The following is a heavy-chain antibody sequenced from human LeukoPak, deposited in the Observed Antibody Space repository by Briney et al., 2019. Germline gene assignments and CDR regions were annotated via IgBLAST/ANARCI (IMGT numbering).Heavy chain of an antibody. V-gene: IGHV3-48*03. J-gene: IGHJ6*03. CDR1: GFTFSSYE. D-gene: IGHD3-16*01. CDR2: ISSSGSTI. CDR3: AKDSGSNYDFFYMDV. Sequence: GGSLRLSCAASGFTFSSYEMNWVRQAPGKGLEWVSYISSSGSTIYYADSVKGRFTISRDNAKNSLYLQMNSLTVEDTAFYYCAKDSGSNYDFFYMDVWGKGITVTISS.